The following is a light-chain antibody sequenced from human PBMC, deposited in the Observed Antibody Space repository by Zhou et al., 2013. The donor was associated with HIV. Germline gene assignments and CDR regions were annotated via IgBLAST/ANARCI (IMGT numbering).Light chain of an antibody. CDR1: QDIGND. Sequence: DIQMTQSPSSLSASVGDRVTITCRASQDIGNDLGWYQQKPGKAPKRLISAASSFQSGVPSKFSGSGSGTEFTLTISSLQPEDFAIYYCLQHAISPLTFGQGTKVEIK. J-gene: IGKJ1*01. CDR2: AAS. V-gene: IGKV1-17*01. CDR3: LQHAISPLT.